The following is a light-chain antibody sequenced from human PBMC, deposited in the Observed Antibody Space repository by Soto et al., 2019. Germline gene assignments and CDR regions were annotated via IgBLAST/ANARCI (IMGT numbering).Light chain of an antibody. J-gene: IGKJ4*01. Sequence: EIVLTQSPGTLSLSPGERATLSCRASQSLSSSYLAWYQQRPGQAPGLLIYGASSRATGIPERFSGSGSATDFTLTISRLEPEDFAVYHCQQYGNSPPTFGGGTKVEI. CDR2: GAS. CDR3: QQYGNSPPT. V-gene: IGKV3-20*01. CDR1: QSLSSSY.